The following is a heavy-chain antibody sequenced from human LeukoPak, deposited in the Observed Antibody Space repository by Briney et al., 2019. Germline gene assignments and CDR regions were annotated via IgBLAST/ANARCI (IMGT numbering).Heavy chain of an antibody. CDR3: ARAHGDCQIHYYFDY. Sequence: SETLSLTCTVSGGSISSGGYYWSRIRQHPGKGLEWIGYIYYSGSTYYNPSLKSRVTISVDTSKNQFSLKLSSVTAADTAVYYCARAHGDCQIHYYFDYWGQGTLVTVSS. CDR2: IYYSGST. J-gene: IGHJ4*02. D-gene: IGHD2-21*02. CDR1: GGSISSGGYY. V-gene: IGHV4-31*03.